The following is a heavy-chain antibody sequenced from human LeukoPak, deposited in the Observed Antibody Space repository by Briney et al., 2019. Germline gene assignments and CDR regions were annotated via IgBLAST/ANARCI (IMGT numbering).Heavy chain of an antibody. CDR3: AKSIWFGELSFYYGMDV. CDR1: GFTFDDYA. V-gene: IGHV3-9*01. Sequence: GGSLRLSCAASGFTFDDYAMHWVRQAPGKGLEWVSGISWNSGSIGYADSVKGRFTISRDNAKNSLYLQMNSLRAEDTALYYCAKSIWFGELSFYYGMDVWGQGTLVTVSS. J-gene: IGHJ6*02. D-gene: IGHD3-10*01. CDR2: ISWNSGSI.